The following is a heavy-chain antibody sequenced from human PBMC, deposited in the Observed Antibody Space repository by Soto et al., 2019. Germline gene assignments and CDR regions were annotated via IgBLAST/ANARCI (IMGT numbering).Heavy chain of an antibody. CDR3: ARGGYDFWSGYYYYYGMDV. CDR2: INHSGST. CDR1: GGSFSGYY. D-gene: IGHD3-3*01. V-gene: IGHV4-34*01. Sequence: SETLSLTCAVYGGSFSGYYWIWIRHPPGKGLEWIVEINHSGSTNYNPSLKSRVTISVDTSKSQFSLKLSSVTAADTAVYYCARGGYDFWSGYYYYYGMDVWGQGTTVTVSS. J-gene: IGHJ6*02.